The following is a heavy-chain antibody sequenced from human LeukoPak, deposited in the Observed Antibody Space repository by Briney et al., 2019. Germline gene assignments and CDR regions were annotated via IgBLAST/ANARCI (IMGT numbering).Heavy chain of an antibody. CDR3: AKDQRFGDLDDY. CDR1: GFIFNNYA. J-gene: IGHJ4*02. D-gene: IGHD3-10*01. CDR2: ISGTGVTT. Sequence: PGGSLRLSCAASGFIFNNYAMSWVRQAPGKGLEWVSSISGTGVTTYYADSAKGRFAISRDNSKNTLYLQMTSLRAEDTAVYYCAKDQRFGDLDDYRGQGTLVTVSS. V-gene: IGHV3-23*01.